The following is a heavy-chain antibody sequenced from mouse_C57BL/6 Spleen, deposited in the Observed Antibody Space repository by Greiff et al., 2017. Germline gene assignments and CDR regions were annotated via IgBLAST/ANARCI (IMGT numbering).Heavy chain of an antibody. J-gene: IGHJ4*01. CDR1: GYTFTSYW. Sequence: VQLQQSGAELAKPGASVKLSCKASGYTFTSYWMHWVKQRPGQGLEWIGYINPSSGYTKYNQKFRDKATLTADKSSSTAYMQRSSLTYEDSAVYYCARGESSGYDAMDDWGQGTSVTVSS. D-gene: IGHD3-2*02. CDR2: INPSSGYT. V-gene: IGHV1-7*01. CDR3: ARGESSGYDAMDD.